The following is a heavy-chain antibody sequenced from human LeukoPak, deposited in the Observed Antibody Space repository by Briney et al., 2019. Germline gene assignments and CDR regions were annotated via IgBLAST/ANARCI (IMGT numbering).Heavy chain of an antibody. D-gene: IGHD6-13*01. CDR3: ARVSLLQQLVMDY. CDR2: IYHSGST. J-gene: IGHJ4*02. V-gene: IGHV4-30-2*01. CDR1: GGSISSGGYY. Sequence: SQTLSLTCTVSGGSISSGGYYWSWIRQPPGKGLEWIGYIYHSGSTYYNPSLKSRVTISVDRSKNQFSLKLSSVTAADTAVYYCARVSLLQQLVMDYWGQGTLVTVSS.